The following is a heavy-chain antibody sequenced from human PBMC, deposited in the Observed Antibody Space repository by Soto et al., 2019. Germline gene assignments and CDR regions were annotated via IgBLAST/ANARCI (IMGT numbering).Heavy chain of an antibody. CDR2: IIPIFGTA. D-gene: IGHD2-15*01. V-gene: IGHV1-69*13. CDR3: ARTDIVVVVGRLRPNWFDP. J-gene: IGHJ5*02. CDR1: GGTYSSYA. Sequence: ASVKVSCTDSGGTYSSYAISWVRQAPGQGLEWMGGIIPIFGTANYAQKFQGRVTITADESTSTAYMELRSLRSDDTAVYYCARTDIVVVVGRLRPNWFDPWGQGTLVTVSS.